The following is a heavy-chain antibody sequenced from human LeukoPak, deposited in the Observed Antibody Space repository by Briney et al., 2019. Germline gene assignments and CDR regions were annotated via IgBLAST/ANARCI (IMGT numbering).Heavy chain of an antibody. D-gene: IGHD3-10*01. CDR2: IYYSGST. V-gene: IGHV4-30-4*01. J-gene: IGHJ4*02. CDR3: ARVDFGSGSPFDY. Sequence: PSQTLSLTCTVSGGSISSGDYYWSWIRQPPGKGLEWIGYIYYSGSTYYNPSLKSRVTISVDTSKNQFSLKLSSVTAADTAVYYCARVDFGSGSPFDYWGQGTLVTVSS. CDR1: GGSISSGDYY.